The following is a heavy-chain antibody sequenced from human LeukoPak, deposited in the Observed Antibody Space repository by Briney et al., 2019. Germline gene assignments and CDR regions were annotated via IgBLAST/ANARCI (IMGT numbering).Heavy chain of an antibody. V-gene: IGHV1-69*13. Sequence: GASVKVSCKASGGTFSSYAISWVRQAPGQGLEWMGGIIPIFGTANYAQKFQGSVTITADESTSTAYMELSSLRSEDTAVYYCARDRDSSSSGGFDYWGQGTLVTISS. CDR3: ARDRDSSSSGGFDY. CDR1: GGTFSSYA. D-gene: IGHD6-6*01. CDR2: IIPIFGTA. J-gene: IGHJ4*02.